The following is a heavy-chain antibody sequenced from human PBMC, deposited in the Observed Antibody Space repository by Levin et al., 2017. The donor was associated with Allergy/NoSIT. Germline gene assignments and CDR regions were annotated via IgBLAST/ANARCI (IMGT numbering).Heavy chain of an antibody. CDR2: IYPGDSDT. V-gene: IGHV5-51*01. J-gene: IGHJ6*02. CDR3: ARRGQQLVAGMDV. CDR1: GYSFTSYW. Sequence: GGSLRLSCKGSGYSFTSYWIGWVRQMPGKGLEWMGIIYPGDSDTRYSPSFQGQVTISADKSISTAYLQWSSLKASDTAMYYCARRGQQLVAGMDVWGQGTTVTVSS. D-gene: IGHD6-13*01.